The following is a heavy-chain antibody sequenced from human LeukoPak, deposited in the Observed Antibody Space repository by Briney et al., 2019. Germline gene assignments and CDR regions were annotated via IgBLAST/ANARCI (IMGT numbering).Heavy chain of an antibody. CDR3: ARDFLYKVRGAFWFDP. Sequence: GGSLRLSCAASGFTFSSYEMNWVRQAPGKGLEWVSYISSSGSTIYYADSVKGRFTISRDNAKNSLYLQMNSLRAEDTAVYYCARDFLYKVRGAFWFDPWGQGTLVTVSS. V-gene: IGHV3-48*03. J-gene: IGHJ5*02. D-gene: IGHD3-10*01. CDR2: ISSSGSTI. CDR1: GFTFSSYE.